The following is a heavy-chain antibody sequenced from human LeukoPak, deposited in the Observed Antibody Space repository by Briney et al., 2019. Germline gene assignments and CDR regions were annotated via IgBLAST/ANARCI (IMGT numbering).Heavy chain of an antibody. CDR1: GFTLSNYW. D-gene: IGHD2-21*01. CDR3: AIASGGRGGLDS. J-gene: IGHJ4*02. V-gene: IGHV3-7*03. CDR2: INQAGSEE. Sequence: GGSLRLSCVASGFTLSNYWMSWVRQAPGKGLEWVANINQAGSEEYYVDSVEGRFTISRDNAKNSLYLQLNSLRAEDTAVYYCAIASGGRGGLDSWGQGSLVTVSS.